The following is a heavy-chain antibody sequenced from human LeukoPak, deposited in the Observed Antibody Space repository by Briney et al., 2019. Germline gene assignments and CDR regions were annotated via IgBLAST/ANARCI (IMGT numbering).Heavy chain of an antibody. D-gene: IGHD2-15*01. CDR3: ARDCSGGSCYQN. CDR2: INPNSGGT. J-gene: IGHJ4*02. V-gene: IGHV1-2*02. Sequence: ASVKVSCKASGYTFTRYGISWVRQAPGQGLEWMGWINPNSGGTNYAQKFQGRVTMTRDTSISTAYMELSRLRSDDTAVYYCARDCSGGSCYQNWGQGTLVTVSS. CDR1: GYTFTRYG.